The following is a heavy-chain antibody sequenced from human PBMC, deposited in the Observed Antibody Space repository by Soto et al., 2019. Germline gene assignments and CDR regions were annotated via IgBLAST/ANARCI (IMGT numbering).Heavy chain of an antibody. V-gene: IGHV5-10-1*01. J-gene: IGHJ6*02. Sequence: PGESLKISCKGSGYSFTSYWISWVRQMPGKGLEWMGGIDPSDSYTNYSPSLQGHVTISADKSISTAYLQWSSLKASDTAMYYCARLVVVPAATQDYYYYGMDVWGQGTTVTVSS. CDR2: IDPSDSYT. CDR3: ARLVVVPAATQDYYYYGMDV. CDR1: GYSFTSYW. D-gene: IGHD2-2*01.